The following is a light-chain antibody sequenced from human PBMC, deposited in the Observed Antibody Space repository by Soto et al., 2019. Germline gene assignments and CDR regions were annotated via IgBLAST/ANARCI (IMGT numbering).Light chain of an antibody. V-gene: IGLV2-14*01. J-gene: IGLJ1*01. CDR2: EVS. CDR3: SSYTSGYTLPYI. CDR1: SSYVCGYDY. Sequence: QSVLTQPASVSGPPGQSITISCTGTSSYVCGYDYVSWYQQHPGKAPKLMIYEVSDRPLGVSNRFSGSKSGNTASLTISGLQADYEADYYCSSYTSGYTLPYIFGTRTKVTVL.